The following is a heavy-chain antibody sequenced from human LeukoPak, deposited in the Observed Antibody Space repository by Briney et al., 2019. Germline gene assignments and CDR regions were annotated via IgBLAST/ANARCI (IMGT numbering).Heavy chain of an antibody. Sequence: GGSLRLSCSASGLDLSTFEMNCVREAPGKGLEWIADITISGNTKNYADSVKGRFTISRDNARTSLYLQMNSLRVEDTGVYYCARGDPHADLWGQGTLVTVSS. V-gene: IGHV3-48*03. CDR2: ITISGNTK. J-gene: IGHJ5*02. CDR3: ARGDPHADL. CDR1: GLDLSTFE.